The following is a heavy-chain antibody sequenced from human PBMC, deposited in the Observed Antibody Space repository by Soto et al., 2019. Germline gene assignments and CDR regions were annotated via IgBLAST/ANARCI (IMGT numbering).Heavy chain of an antibody. V-gene: IGHV1-18*01. D-gene: IGHD1-1*01. CDR1: GYIFTTYG. CDR2: ISAHNGNT. J-gene: IGHJ4*02. CDR3: ARGRYGDY. Sequence: QVPLVQSGAEVKKPGASVKVSCKGSGYIFTTYGITWVRQAPGQGLEWMGWISAHNGNTNYAQKLQGRVTVTRDTSTSTAYMELRNLRSDDTAVYYCARGRYGDYWGQGALVIVSS.